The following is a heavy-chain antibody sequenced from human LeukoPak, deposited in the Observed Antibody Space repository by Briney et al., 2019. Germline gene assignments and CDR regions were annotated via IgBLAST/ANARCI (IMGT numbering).Heavy chain of an antibody. CDR3: ATGPYYYDSSGRLKYYFDY. CDR1: GYTLTELS. D-gene: IGHD3-22*01. Sequence: ASVKVSCKVSGYTLTELSMHWVRQAPGKGLEWMGSFDPEDGETIYAQKFQGRVTMTEDTSTDTAYMELSSLRSEDTAVYYCATGPYYYDSSGRLKYYFDYWGQGTLVTVSS. CDR2: FDPEDGET. J-gene: IGHJ4*02. V-gene: IGHV1-24*01.